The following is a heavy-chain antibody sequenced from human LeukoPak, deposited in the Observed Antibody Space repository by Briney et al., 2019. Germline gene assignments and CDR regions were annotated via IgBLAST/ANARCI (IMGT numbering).Heavy chain of an antibody. CDR1: GGSISSSNW. J-gene: IGHJ5*02. CDR2: IYHSGST. V-gene: IGHV4-4*02. Sequence: NASETLSLTCAVSGGSISSSNWWSWVRQPPGKGLEWIGEIYHSGSTNYNPSLKSRVTISVDKSKNQFSLKLSSVTAADTAVYYCAQQLRRAGSVNWFDPWGQGTLVTVSS. D-gene: IGHD6-13*01. CDR3: AQQLRRAGSVNWFDP.